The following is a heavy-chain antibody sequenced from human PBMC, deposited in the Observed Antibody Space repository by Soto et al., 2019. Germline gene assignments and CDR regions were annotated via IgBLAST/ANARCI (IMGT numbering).Heavy chain of an antibody. CDR2: IYPGDSDT. CDR1: GYSFTSYW. D-gene: IGHD5-12*01. V-gene: IGHV5-51*01. J-gene: IGHJ6*02. CDR3: ARGTRRDGYPVKSGWNYYYYYSMDV. Sequence: PGESLKLSCKGSGYSFTSYWIGWVRQMPGKGLEWMGIIYPGDSDTRYSPSFQRQVTISADKSISTAYLQWSSLKASDPAMYYCARGTRRDGYPVKSGWNYYYYYSMDVWGEVTIVTLSS.